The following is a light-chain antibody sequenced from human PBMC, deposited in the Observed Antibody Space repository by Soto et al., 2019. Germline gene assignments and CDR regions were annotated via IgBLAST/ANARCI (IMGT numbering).Light chain of an antibody. J-gene: IGLJ3*02. CDR2: EVS. CDR1: SSDIGNYNY. V-gene: IGLV2-14*01. Sequence: QSVLTQPASVSGSPGQSITISCTGTSSDIGNYNYVSWYQQHPGKAPKLMIYEVSSRLSGISNRFSGSKSGNTASLTISWLKAEDEGDYYCSSYLSSGTLLFGGGTKLTVL. CDR3: SSYLSSGTLL.